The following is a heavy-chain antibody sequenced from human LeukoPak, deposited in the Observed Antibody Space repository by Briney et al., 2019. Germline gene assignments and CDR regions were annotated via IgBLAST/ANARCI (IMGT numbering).Heavy chain of an antibody. D-gene: IGHD3-16*02. J-gene: IGHJ6*03. CDR3: AKVDYDYVWGSYLYYYMDV. Sequence: GGSLRLSCAASGFTFSSYGMHWVRQAPGKGLEWVAFIRYDGSNKYYADSVKGRFTISRDNSKNTLYLQMNSLRAEDTAVYYCAKVDYDYVWGSYLYYYMDVWGKGTTVTISS. CDR2: IRYDGSNK. V-gene: IGHV3-30*02. CDR1: GFTFSSYG.